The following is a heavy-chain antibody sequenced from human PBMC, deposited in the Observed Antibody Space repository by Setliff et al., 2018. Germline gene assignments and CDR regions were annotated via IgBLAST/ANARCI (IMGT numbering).Heavy chain of an antibody. CDR1: GYSISSGYI. Sequence: SETLSLTCTVSGYSISSGYIWGWIRQPPGKGLEWIGSIYYSGSTYYNPSLKSRVTISVDTSKNQFSLNLSSVTAADSAVYYCARDLGHGGDSDYWGQGILVTVSS. D-gene: IGHD2-21*02. V-gene: IGHV4-38-2*02. CDR3: ARDLGHGGDSDY. J-gene: IGHJ4*02. CDR2: IYYSGST.